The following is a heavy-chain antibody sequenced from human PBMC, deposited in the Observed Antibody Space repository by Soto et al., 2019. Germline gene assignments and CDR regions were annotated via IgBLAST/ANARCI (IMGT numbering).Heavy chain of an antibody. CDR3: AKTTGPSQNYYAVDV. V-gene: IGHV3-30-3*01. CDR2: ISYDGSNK. D-gene: IGHD4-17*01. CDR1: GFTFISYA. J-gene: IGHJ6*02. Sequence: QEQLVESGGGVVQPGRSLRLSCAASGFTFISYAMHWVRQAPGKGLEWVAVISYDGSNKHYADSVKGRFTISRDNSKNTLYLQMNSLRAEDTAVYYCAKTTGPSQNYYAVDVWGQGTTVTVS.